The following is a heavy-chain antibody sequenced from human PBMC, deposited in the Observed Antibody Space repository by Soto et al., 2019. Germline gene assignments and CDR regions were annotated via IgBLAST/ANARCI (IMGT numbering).Heavy chain of an antibody. CDR1: GFTFSDYY. D-gene: IGHD6-19*01. CDR2: ISSSSSYT. V-gene: IGHV3-11*06. J-gene: IGHJ5*02. CDR3: ARLPVAASRWFDP. Sequence: PGGSLRLSCAASGFTFSDYYMSWIRQAPGKGLEWVSYISSSSSYTNYADSVKGRFTISRGNAKNSLYLQMNSLRAEDTAVYYCARLPVAASRWFDPWGQGPLVTVSS.